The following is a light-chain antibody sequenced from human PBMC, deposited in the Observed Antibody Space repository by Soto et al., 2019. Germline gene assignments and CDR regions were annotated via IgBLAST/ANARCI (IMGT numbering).Light chain of an antibody. CDR3: GTWDSSLSAGV. V-gene: IGLV1-51*02. Sequence: QAVVTQPPSVSAAPGQKVTISCSGSSSNIGNNYVSWYQQLPGTAPKLLIYENNKRPSGIPDRFSGSKSGTSATLGITGLQTGDEAHYYCGTWDSSLSAGVFGGGTKVTVL. CDR2: ENN. J-gene: IGLJ3*02. CDR1: SSNIGNNY.